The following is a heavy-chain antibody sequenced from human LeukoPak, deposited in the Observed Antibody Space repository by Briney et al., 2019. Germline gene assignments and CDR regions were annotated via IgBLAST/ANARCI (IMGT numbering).Heavy chain of an antibody. V-gene: IGHV3-7*01. D-gene: IGHD5-24*01. CDR2: IKQDGSEK. Sequence: GGSLRLSCAASRFTFSCYWMTWVRQAPGKGLEWVAYIKQDGSEKYYVDSVKGRFTISRDNAKNSLYLQMNSLRAEDTAVYYCARDFGGYNNDYWGQGTLVTVSS. J-gene: IGHJ4*02. CDR3: ARDFGGYNNDY. CDR1: RFTFSCYW.